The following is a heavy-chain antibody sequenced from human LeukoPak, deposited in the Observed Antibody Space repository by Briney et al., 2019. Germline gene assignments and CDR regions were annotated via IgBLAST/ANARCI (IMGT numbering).Heavy chain of an antibody. J-gene: IGHJ4*02. CDR1: GYSISSGYY. V-gene: IGHV4-38-2*02. D-gene: IGHD6-19*01. Sequence: SETLSLTCTVSGYSISSGYYWGWIRQPPGKGLEWIGSIYHSGSTYYNPSLKSRVTISVDTSKNQFSLKLSSVTAADTAVYYCARDSTGDSSGWYHDYWGQGTLVTVSS. CDR2: IYHSGST. CDR3: ARDSTGDSSGWYHDY.